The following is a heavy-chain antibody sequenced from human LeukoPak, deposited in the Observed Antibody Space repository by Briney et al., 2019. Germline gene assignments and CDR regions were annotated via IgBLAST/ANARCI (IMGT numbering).Heavy chain of an antibody. CDR2: ISWNSGSI. CDR3: AKGQQQLPGAFDP. Sequence: PGGSLRLSCAASGFTFDDYAMHWVRQAPGKGLEWVSGISWNSGSIGYADSVKGRFTISRDNAKNSLYLQMNSLRAEDMALYYCAKGQQQLPGAFDPWGQGTPVTVSS. J-gene: IGHJ5*02. D-gene: IGHD6-13*01. V-gene: IGHV3-9*03. CDR1: GFTFDDYA.